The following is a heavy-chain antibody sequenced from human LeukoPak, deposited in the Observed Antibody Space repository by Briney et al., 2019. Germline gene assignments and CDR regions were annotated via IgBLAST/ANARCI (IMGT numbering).Heavy chain of an antibody. CDR3: ATTVITSSFYYYGLDV. J-gene: IGHJ6*02. V-gene: IGHV4-34*01. CDR1: GGSFNDYY. D-gene: IGHD4-17*01. Sequence: PSETLSLTCAVYGGSFNDYYWSWIRQPPGKGLEWIGEINHSGSTNYNPSLKSRVTILVDTSKNQFSLRLTSVTAADTAVYYCATTVITSSFYYYGLDVWGQGTTVTVSS. CDR2: INHSGST.